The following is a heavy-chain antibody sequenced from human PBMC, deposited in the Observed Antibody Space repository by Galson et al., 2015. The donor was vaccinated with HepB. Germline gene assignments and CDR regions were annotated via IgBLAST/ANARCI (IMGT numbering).Heavy chain of an antibody. V-gene: IGHV2-5*02. D-gene: IGHD1-26*01. J-gene: IGHJ3*02. CDR1: GFSLSTSGVG. CDR2: IYWDDDK. Sequence: PALVKPTQTLTLTCTFSGFSLSTSGVGVGWIRQPPGKALEWLALIYWDDDKRYSPSLKSRLTITKDTSKNQVVLTMTNMDPVDTATYYCAHSSGSYARMDAFDIWGQGTMVTVSS. CDR3: AHSSGSYARMDAFDI.